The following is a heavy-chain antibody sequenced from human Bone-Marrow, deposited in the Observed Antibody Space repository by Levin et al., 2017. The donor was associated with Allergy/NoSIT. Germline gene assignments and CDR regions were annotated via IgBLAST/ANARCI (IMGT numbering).Heavy chain of an antibody. J-gene: IGHJ6*02. CDR2: ISGSGGNT. CDR1: GFTFSDYA. CDR3: AKLQRAAAGTFYYYGMDV. D-gene: IGHD6-13*01. Sequence: GGSLRLSCAASGFTFSDYALTWVRQAPGKGLEWISAISGSGGNTYYADPVKGRFTISRDSSKNTLYLQLNSLRAEDTAVYYCAKLQRAAAGTFYYYGMDVWGQGTTVTVSS. V-gene: IGHV3-23*01.